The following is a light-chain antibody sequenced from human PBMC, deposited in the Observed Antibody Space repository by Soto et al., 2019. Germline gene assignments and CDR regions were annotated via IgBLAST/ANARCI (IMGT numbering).Light chain of an antibody. J-gene: IGKJ1*01. CDR1: QSVSSN. CDR3: QQYNKWRT. CDR2: GAS. V-gene: IGKV3-15*01. Sequence: EIVMTQSPATLSVSPGERATLSCRASQSVSSNLAWYQQQPGQAPRLLIYGASTRATGIPARISGSGSGTEFTLTITSLQSEDFAVYYCQQYNKWRTFGQGTKVDI.